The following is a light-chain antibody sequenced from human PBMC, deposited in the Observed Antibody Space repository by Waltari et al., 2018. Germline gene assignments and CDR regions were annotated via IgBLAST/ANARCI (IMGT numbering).Light chain of an antibody. CDR2: VAS. J-gene: IGKJ2*01. V-gene: IGKV1-9*01. CDR1: QGISSY. CDR3: QQLNSYPYT. Sequence: IQLTQSPSSLSASVGDRVTITCRASQGISSYLAWYQQKPGKGPNLLIFVASSLQSGFPSRFSGSGSGTDFTRTISNLQPEDFATYYCQQLNSYPYTFGQGTKLEIK.